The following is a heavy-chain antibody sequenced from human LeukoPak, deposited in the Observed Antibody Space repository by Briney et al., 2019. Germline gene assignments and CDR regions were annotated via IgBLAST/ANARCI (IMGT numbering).Heavy chain of an antibody. J-gene: IGHJ6*03. CDR1: GYTFTSYG. CDR2: ISAYNGNT. V-gene: IGHV1-18*01. CDR3: ARNYGSSTSYYYYMDV. D-gene: IGHD2-2*01. Sequence: ASVKVSCKASGYTFTSYGISWVRQAPGQGLEWMGWISAYNGNTNYAQKLQGRVTMTTDTSTSTAYMELRSLRSDDTAVYYGARNYGSSTSYYYYMDVWGKGTTVTVSS.